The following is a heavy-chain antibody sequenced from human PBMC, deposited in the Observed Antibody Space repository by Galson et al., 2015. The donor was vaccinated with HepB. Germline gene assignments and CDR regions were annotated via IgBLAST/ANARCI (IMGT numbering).Heavy chain of an antibody. CDR2: IGGSDTRI. Sequence: SLRLSCAASGFSFCNFAMTWVRQAPGKGLEWVSAIGGSDTRIYYADSVEGRFTISRDNSKNTLYLQMNSLRAEDTAVYYCAKMRGPGSHYNYGMGVWGQGTTVTVSS. D-gene: IGHD3-10*01. J-gene: IGHJ6*02. CDR1: GFSFCNFA. CDR3: AKMRGPGSHYNYGMGV. V-gene: IGHV3-23*01.